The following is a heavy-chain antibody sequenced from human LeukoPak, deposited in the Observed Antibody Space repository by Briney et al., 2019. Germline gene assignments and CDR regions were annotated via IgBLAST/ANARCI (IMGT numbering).Heavy chain of an antibody. CDR3: AKDRVVGATEYYYYGMDV. D-gene: IGHD1-26*01. V-gene: IGHV3-74*01. CDR1: GFPFSSYA. CDR2: IHGDGDNI. J-gene: IGHJ6*02. Sequence: GGSLRLSCAASGFPFSSYAMYWVRQAPGKGLVWVARIHGDGDNISYADSVRGRFTISRDNSKNTLYLQMNSLRAEDTAVYYCAKDRVVGATEYYYYGMDVWGQGTTVTVSS.